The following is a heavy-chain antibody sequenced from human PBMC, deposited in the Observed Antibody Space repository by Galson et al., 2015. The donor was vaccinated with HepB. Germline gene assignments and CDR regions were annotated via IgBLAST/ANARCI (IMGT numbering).Heavy chain of an antibody. D-gene: IGHD6-13*01. CDR2: ISGSGGNT. V-gene: IGHV3-23*01. CDR3: AKESPYTSTYYVFDY. CDR1: GFIFNNYA. J-gene: IGHJ4*02. Sequence: SLRLSCAASGFIFNNYAMSWVRQAPGKGLEWVSTISGSGGNTYYADSVKGRFSISRDNSKNTLYLQMDSLRAEDTAVYYCAKESPYTSTYYVFDYWGQGTLVTVSS.